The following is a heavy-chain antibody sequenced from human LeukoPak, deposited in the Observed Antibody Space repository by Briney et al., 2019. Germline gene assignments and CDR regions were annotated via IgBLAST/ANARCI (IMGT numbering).Heavy chain of an antibody. J-gene: IGHJ4*02. CDR3: ASRRGGSSWFFDY. CDR2: ISSSSSYI. V-gene: IGHV3-21*01. D-gene: IGHD6-13*01. CDR1: GFTFSSYF. Sequence: PGGSLRLSCAASGFTFSSYFMHWVRQAPGKGLVWVSSISSSSSYIYYADSVKGRFTISRDNAKNSLYLQMNSLRAEDTAVYYCASRRGGSSWFFDYWGQGTLVTVSS.